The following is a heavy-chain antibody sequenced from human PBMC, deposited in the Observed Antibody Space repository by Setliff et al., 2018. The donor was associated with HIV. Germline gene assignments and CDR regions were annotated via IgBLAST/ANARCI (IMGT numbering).Heavy chain of an antibody. V-gene: IGHV4-61*09. CDR3: ARGRGAWFEGSWFDP. D-gene: IGHD6-19*01. CDR2: VYTSGNT. CDR1: GGSINIGSFY. J-gene: IGHJ5*02. Sequence: PSETLSLTCTVSGGSINIGSFYWSWIRQPAGKGPEWLGHVYTSGNTYYDPSLASRVAISLDRSKNQFPLKLDSVTAADTALYFCARGRGAWFEGSWFDPWGQGSLVTVSS.